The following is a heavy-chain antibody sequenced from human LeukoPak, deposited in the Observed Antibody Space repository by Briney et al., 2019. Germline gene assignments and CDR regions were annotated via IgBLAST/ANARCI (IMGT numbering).Heavy chain of an antibody. CDR2: IIPIFGTA. J-gene: IGHJ5*02. D-gene: IGHD6-6*01. Sequence: ASVKVSCKASGGTFSSYAISWVRQAPGQGLEWMGGIIPIFGTANYAQKFQGRVTITTDEFTSAAYMELSSLRSEDTAVYYCATIPPNSSSSPWGQGTLVTVSS. CDR3: ATIPPNSSSSP. V-gene: IGHV1-69*05. CDR1: GGTFSSYA.